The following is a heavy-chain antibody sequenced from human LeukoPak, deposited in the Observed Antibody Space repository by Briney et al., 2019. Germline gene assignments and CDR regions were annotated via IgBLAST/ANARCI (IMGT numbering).Heavy chain of an antibody. CDR2: TYYRSKWSN. CDR3: ARGWVRMATYVRRAPELQFDP. V-gene: IGHV6-1*01. D-gene: IGHD5-24*01. CDR1: GDSVSNKDAA. J-gene: IGHJ5*02. Sequence: SQTLSLTCAISGDSVSNKDAAWNWIRQSPSRGLEWLGRTYYRSKWSNDYAVSVKSRITINPDTSKNQFSLKLSSVTAADTAVYYCARGWVRMATYVRRAPELQFDPWGQGTLVTVSS.